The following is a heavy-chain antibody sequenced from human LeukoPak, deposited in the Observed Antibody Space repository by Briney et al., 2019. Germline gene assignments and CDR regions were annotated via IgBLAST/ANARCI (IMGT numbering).Heavy chain of an antibody. D-gene: IGHD3-3*02. CDR1: GFPFSTYS. CDR3: ARTNLNILHTTPPGRVNYYYFMDV. CDR2: ISKSNNDK. Sequence: GGSLTLSCSASGFPFSTYSMNWVRQAPGKGLEWVSSISKSNNDKDYIESVKGRFTISRDNAKNSLYLQMDSLRAEDTAVYHCARTNLNILHTTPPGRVNYYYFMDVWGKGTTVTVSS. J-gene: IGHJ6*03. V-gene: IGHV3-21*01.